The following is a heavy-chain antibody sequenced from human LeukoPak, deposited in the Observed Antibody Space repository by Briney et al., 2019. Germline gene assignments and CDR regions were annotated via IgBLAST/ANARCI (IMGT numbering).Heavy chain of an antibody. CDR2: IRYDGSNK. CDR1: GFTFSSYG. CDR3: ARERGGPWDILTGTFDY. J-gene: IGHJ4*02. V-gene: IGHV3-30*02. Sequence: GGSLRLSCAASGFTFSSYGMHWVRQAPGKGLEWVAFIRYDGSNKYYADSVKGRFTISRDNSKNTLYLQMNSLRAEDTAVYYCARERGGPWDILTGTFDYWGQGTLVTVSS. D-gene: IGHD3-9*01.